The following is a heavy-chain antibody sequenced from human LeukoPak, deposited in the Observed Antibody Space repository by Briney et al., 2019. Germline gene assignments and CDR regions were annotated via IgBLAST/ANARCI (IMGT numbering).Heavy chain of an antibody. Sequence: SETLSLTCAVYGGSFSGYYWSWLRQPPGKGLEWIGYIYYSGSTNYNHSLKRGVTISVETSKNQFSLKLSSVTAADTAVYYCARDLWSDYYVSGSYFDYWGQGTLVTVSS. D-gene: IGHD3-10*01. CDR3: ARDLWSDYYVSGSYFDY. V-gene: IGHV4-59*01. CDR2: IYYSGST. J-gene: IGHJ4*02. CDR1: GGSFSGYY.